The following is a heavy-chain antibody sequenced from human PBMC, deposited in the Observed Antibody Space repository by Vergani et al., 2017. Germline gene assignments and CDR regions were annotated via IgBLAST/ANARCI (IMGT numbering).Heavy chain of an antibody. J-gene: IGHJ5*02. CDR2: IYYSGST. CDR3: ARTTIFGVLRWFDP. Sequence: QVQLQESGPGLVKPSETLSLTCTVSAGSISSYYWSWIRQPPGKGLEWIGYIYYSGSTNYNPSLKSRVTISVDTSKNQFSLKLSSVTAADTAVYYCARTTIFGVLRWFDPWGQGTLVTVSS. D-gene: IGHD3-3*01. V-gene: IGHV4-59*01. CDR1: AGSISSYY.